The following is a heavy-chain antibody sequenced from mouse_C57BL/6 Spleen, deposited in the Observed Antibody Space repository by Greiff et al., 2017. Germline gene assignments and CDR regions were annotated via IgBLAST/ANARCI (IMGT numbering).Heavy chain of an antibody. CDR1: GYTFTSYW. D-gene: IGHD1-1*01. Sequence: VQLQQPGPELVKPGASVKLSCKASGYTFTSYWMHWVKQRPGQGLEWIGNINPSNGGTNYNETFKSKATLTVDKSSSTAYMQLSSLTSEDSAVYYCARDYGSSSYWYVDVWGTGTTVTVSS. CDR2: INPSNGGT. J-gene: IGHJ1*03. CDR3: ARDYGSSSYWYVDV. V-gene: IGHV1-53*01.